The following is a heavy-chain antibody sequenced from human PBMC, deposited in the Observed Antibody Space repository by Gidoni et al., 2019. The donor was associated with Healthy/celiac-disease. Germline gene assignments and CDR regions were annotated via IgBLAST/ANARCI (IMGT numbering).Heavy chain of an antibody. Sequence: QVQLQESGPGLVKPSETLSLTCTVSGGSISSYYWSWIRQPPGKGLEWIGYIYYRGSTNYNPSLKSRVTISVDTSKNQFSLKLSSVTAADTAVYYCAILDYGGHTRGGSDYWGQGTLVTVSS. CDR2: IYYRGST. V-gene: IGHV4-59*08. J-gene: IGHJ4*02. CDR3: AILDYGGHTRGGSDY. D-gene: IGHD4-17*01. CDR1: GGSISSYY.